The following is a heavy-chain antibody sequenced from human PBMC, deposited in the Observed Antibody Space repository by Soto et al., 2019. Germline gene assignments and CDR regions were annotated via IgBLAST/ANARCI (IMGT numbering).Heavy chain of an antibody. J-gene: IGHJ5*02. CDR2: IYSSGST. CDR3: AREDAARIERWFDA. CDR1: GGSIIIASYS. D-gene: IGHD6-6*01. Sequence: PSETLSLTCAFSGGSIIIASYSWNWIRQSPGRGLEWIGHIYSSGSTYYNPSLKSRVSISVDTSNNQFSLKLTSVTAADTAVYFCAREDAARIERWFDAWGQGIMVTVSS. V-gene: IGHV4-31*11.